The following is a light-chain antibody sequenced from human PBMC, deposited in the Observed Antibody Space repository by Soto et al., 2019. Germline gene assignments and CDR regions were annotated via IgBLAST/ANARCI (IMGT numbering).Light chain of an antibody. J-gene: IGKJ1*01. CDR3: QQYNNWPPWT. Sequence: EVVMTQSQATLSVSPGERATLSCRASQSVRNNLAWYQQKPGQAPRLLIYGASTRATGIPARFSGSGSGTEFTLTISSLYSEDFAVYYCQQYNNWPPWTFCQGT. CDR1: QSVRNN. CDR2: GAS. V-gene: IGKV3-15*01.